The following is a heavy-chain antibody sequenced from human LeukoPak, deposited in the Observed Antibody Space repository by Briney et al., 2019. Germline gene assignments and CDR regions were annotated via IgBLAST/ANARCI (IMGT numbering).Heavy chain of an antibody. CDR2: FDPEDGET. CDR3: ATDPPSSGYYTGFDY. CDR1: GYTLTELS. Sequence: ASVKVSFKVSGYTLTELSMHWVRQAPGKGLEWMGGFDPEDGETIYAQKFQGRVTMTEDTSTDTAYMELSNLRSEDTAVYYCATDPPSSGYYTGFDYWGQGTLVTVSS. J-gene: IGHJ4*02. V-gene: IGHV1-24*01. D-gene: IGHD3-22*01.